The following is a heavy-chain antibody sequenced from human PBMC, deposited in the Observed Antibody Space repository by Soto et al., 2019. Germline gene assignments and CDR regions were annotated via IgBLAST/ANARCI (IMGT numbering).Heavy chain of an antibody. D-gene: IGHD3-22*01. V-gene: IGHV4-30-4*01. CDR1: VGSISSGDYY. CDR2: IYYSGST. J-gene: IGHJ6*02. CDR3: ARVRPSGYYYYGMDV. Sequence: SETLSLTCTFSVGSISSGDYYWSWIRQPPGKGLEWIGYIYYSGSTYYNPSLKSRVTISVDTSKNQFSLKLSSVTAADTAVYYCARVRPSGYYYYGMDVWGQGTTVPSP.